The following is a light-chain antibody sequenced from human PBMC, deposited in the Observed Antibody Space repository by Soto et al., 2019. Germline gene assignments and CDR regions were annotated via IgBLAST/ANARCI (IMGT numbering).Light chain of an antibody. Sequence: DIVMTQTPLSLPVTPGEPASISCRSSQSLLYSDDGNTYLDWYLQKPGQSPQLLIYPLSYRTSGVPDRFRGRGSGTDFTLKVSRVEAEDVGGYYCVHRLEFPSGGTFGQGTKVEIK. CDR1: QSLLYSDDGNTY. CDR2: PLS. J-gene: IGKJ1*01. V-gene: IGKV2-40*01. CDR3: VHRLEFPSGGT.